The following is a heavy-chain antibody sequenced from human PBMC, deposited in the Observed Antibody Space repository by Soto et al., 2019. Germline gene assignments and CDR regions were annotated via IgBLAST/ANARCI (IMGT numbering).Heavy chain of an antibody. D-gene: IGHD1-26*01. Sequence: EVQLLESGGGLVQPGGSPRLYCAASGFTFSDYAMSWVRQAPEKGLEWVSSIGGGTDTYYGASVKGRFTISRDNSKNTLYLQMNSLRAEDTAVYYCARAAVPYHGQWDWFDPWCQGSLVTVSS. CDR2: IGGGTDT. J-gene: IGHJ5*02. V-gene: IGHV3-23*01. CDR3: ARAAVPYHGQWDWFDP. CDR1: GFTFSDYA.